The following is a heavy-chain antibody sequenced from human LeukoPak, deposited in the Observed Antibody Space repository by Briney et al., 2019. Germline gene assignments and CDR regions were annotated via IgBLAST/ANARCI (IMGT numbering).Heavy chain of an antibody. D-gene: IGHD3-3*01. V-gene: IGHV3-21*01. CDR1: GFTFSSYS. CDR2: ISSSSSYI. J-gene: IGHJ4*02. CDR3: ARDIGDYYDFWSGPDY. Sequence: GGSLRLSCAASGFTFSSYSMNWVRQAPGKGLEWVSSISSSSSYIYYADSVKGRFTISRDNAKNSLYLQMNSLRAEDTAVYYCARDIGDYYDFWSGPDYWGQGTLVTVSS.